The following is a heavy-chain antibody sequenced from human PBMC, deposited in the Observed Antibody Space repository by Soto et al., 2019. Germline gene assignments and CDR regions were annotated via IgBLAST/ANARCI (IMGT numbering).Heavy chain of an antibody. D-gene: IGHD6-13*01. V-gene: IGHV4-31*03. Sequence: QVQLQESGPGLVKPSQTLSLTCTVSGGPVINGDSYLNWIRQQPEKGLEWMGYINYRGTTNYNAALKSRILISVGTSKNQFSLRLTSVTAADTAVYYCARDAPGAAPYWGQGTLVTVSS. J-gene: IGHJ4*02. CDR3: ARDAPGAAPY. CDR2: INYRGTT. CDR1: GGPVINGDSY.